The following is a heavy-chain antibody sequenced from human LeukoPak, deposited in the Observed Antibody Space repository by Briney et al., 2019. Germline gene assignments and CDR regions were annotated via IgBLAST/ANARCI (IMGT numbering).Heavy chain of an antibody. CDR1: GGSFSGYY. CDR3: ARDGQPGRYYMDV. V-gene: IGHV3-11*04. D-gene: IGHD6-13*01. CDR2: ISSSSSTI. J-gene: IGHJ6*03. Sequence: LSLTCAVYGGSFSGYYWSWIRQPPGKGLEWVSYISSSSSTIYYADSVKGRFTISRDNAKNSLYLQMNSLRAEDTAVYYCARDGQPGRYYMDVWGKGTTVTVSS.